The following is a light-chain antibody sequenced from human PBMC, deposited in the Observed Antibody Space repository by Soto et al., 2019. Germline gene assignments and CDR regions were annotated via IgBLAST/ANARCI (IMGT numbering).Light chain of an antibody. CDR1: QSVLYSSNNKNY. V-gene: IGKV4-1*01. J-gene: IGKJ2*01. CDR3: QQCECTSPT. CDR2: WAS. Sequence: DIVMTQSPDSLAVSLGERATINCKSSQSVLYSSNNKNYLAWYQQRPGQPPKLLIYWASTRESGVPDRFSGSGSGTDLTLTIPCLKAEDVAVDYCQQCECTSPTFGLGTKLEI.